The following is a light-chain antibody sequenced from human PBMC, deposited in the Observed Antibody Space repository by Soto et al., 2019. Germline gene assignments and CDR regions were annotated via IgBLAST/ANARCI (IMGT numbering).Light chain of an antibody. Sequence: QSVLTQPPSASGTPGQRVTISGSGSSSNIGSNTVNWYQQLPGTAPTLLIYYNNQRPSGVPERFSGSKSGNSASLAISGPQSEDEAHYYCAAWDDSLYGWVFGGGTKVTVL. CDR2: YNN. CDR3: AAWDDSLYGWV. J-gene: IGLJ3*02. V-gene: IGLV1-44*01. CDR1: SSNIGSNT.